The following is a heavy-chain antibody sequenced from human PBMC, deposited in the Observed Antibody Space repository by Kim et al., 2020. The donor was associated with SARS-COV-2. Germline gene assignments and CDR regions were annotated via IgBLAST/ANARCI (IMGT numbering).Heavy chain of an antibody. CDR2: ISSSSTYI. CDR1: GFSFSRYS. D-gene: IGHD3-22*01. V-gene: IGHV3-21*01. CDR3: ARGDTIVVVITSVDY. Sequence: GGSLRLSCAASGFSFSRYSMNWVRQAPGKGLEWVSSISSSSTYIYYADSVKGRFTISRDNAKNSLYLQMNSLRAEDTAVYYCARGDTIVVVITSVDYWGQGTLVTVSS. J-gene: IGHJ4*02.